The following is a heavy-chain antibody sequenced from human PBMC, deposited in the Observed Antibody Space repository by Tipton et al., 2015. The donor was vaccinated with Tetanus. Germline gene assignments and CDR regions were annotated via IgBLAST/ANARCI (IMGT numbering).Heavy chain of an antibody. V-gene: IGHV4-59*01. J-gene: IGHJ4*02. CDR1: GGSISSYY. CDR2: IYYSGST. Sequence: TLSLTCTVSGGSISSYYWSWIRQPPGKGLEWIGYIYYSGSTNYNPSLKSRVTISVDTSKNQFSLKLSSVTAADTAVYYCAREVHNNYYCDYWGQGTLVTVSS. D-gene: IGHD1-1*01. CDR3: AREVHNNYYCDY.